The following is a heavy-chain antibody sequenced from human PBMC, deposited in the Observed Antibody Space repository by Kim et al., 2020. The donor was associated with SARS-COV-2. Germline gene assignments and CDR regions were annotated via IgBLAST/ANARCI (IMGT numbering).Heavy chain of an antibody. Sequence: PGGSLRLSCATSGFTFSIYGLTWVRQAPQKGLEWVSAISADGTGTYYADSVKGRFTISRDSSKNTLSLLMNSLRVEDTAVYFCAKGFDVAPRSGRCFDSWGQGTVVTVSS. CDR3: AKGFDVAPRSGRCFDS. CDR2: ISADGTGT. CDR1: GFTFSIYG. D-gene: IGHD3-10*01. V-gene: IGHV3-23*01. J-gene: IGHJ3*02.